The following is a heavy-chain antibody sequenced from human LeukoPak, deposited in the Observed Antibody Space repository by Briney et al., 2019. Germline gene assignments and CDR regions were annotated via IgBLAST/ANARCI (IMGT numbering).Heavy chain of an antibody. CDR3: ARDQEWLRFDY. Sequence: GSSMKVSCKASGGTFSSYAISWVRQAPGQGLEWMGRIIPIFGTANYAQKFQGRVTITTDESTSTAYMELSSLRSEDTAVYYCARDQEWLRFDYWGQGTLVTVSS. D-gene: IGHD5-12*01. V-gene: IGHV1-69*05. J-gene: IGHJ4*02. CDR2: IIPIFGTA. CDR1: GGTFSSYA.